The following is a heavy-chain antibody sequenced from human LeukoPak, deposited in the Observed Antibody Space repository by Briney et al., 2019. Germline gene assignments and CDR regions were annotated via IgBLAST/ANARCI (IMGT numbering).Heavy chain of an antibody. CDR1: GGSISSSTNY. V-gene: IGHV4-39*01. D-gene: IGHD2-2*01. Sequence: PSETLSLTCTVSGGSISSSTNYWGWIRQPQGKGLEWIGSIYYSGSTYHNPSLKNRVTISVDTSKNQFSLKLSSVTAADTAIYYCAKHGGYCSSTSCFEYFHHWGQGTPVTVSS. J-gene: IGHJ1*01. CDR3: AKHGGYCSSTSCFEYFHH. CDR2: IYYSGST.